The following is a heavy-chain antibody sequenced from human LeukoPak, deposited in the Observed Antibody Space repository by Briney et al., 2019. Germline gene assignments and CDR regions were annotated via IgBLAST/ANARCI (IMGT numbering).Heavy chain of an antibody. J-gene: IGHJ5*02. D-gene: IGHD2-21*02. CDR3: ARHIVVVTNNWFDP. CDR1: GFTFSSYS. Sequence: GGSLRLSCAASGFTFSSYSMNWVRQAPGKGLEWVSSISSSSSYIYYADSVKGRFTISRDNAKNSLYLQMNSLRAEDTAVYYCARHIVVVTNNWFDPWGQGTLVTVSS. V-gene: IGHV3-21*01. CDR2: ISSSSSYI.